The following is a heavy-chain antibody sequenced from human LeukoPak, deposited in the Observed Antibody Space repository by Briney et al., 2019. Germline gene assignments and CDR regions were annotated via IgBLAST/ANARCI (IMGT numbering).Heavy chain of an antibody. CDR1: GFTFSGYS. V-gene: IGHV3-20*04. J-gene: IGHJ4*02. CDR3: ARDAGYSSGWQNY. D-gene: IGHD6-19*01. Sequence: GGSLRLSCAASGFTFSGYSMNWVRQAPGKGLEWVSGINWNGGSTGYADSVEGRFTIFRGNAKNSQYLQMNSLRAEDTAVYYCARDAGYSSGWQNYWGQGTLVTVSS. CDR2: INWNGGST.